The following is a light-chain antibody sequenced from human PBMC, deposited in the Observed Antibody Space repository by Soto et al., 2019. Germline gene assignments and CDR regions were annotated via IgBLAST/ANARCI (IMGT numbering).Light chain of an antibody. Sequence: QSALTQPASVSGSPGPSVTISCTGSSSDVGGYSYVSWYQQYPGKAPKLMIYEVTDRPSGISDRFSASKSGNTASLTISGLQAEDEADYYCSSYTRSATYVFGTGTKLTV. CDR1: SSDVGGYSY. CDR3: SSYTRSATYV. V-gene: IGLV2-14*01. CDR2: EVT. J-gene: IGLJ1*01.